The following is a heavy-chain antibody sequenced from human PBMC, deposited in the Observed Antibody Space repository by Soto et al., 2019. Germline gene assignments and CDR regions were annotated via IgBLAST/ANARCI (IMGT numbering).Heavy chain of an antibody. CDR1: EFTFSRYW. J-gene: IGHJ6*03. CDR2: IHHDGSEK. CDR3: ARDYYYYIDV. V-gene: IGHV3-7*01. Sequence: EVQLVESGGGLVQPGGSLRLSCAASEFTFSRYWMTWVRQAPGKGLEWVANIHHDGSEKHYVDSVKGRFTISRDNAKNSLYLQMNSLRAEDAAAYYCARDYYYYIDVWGKGTTVTVSS.